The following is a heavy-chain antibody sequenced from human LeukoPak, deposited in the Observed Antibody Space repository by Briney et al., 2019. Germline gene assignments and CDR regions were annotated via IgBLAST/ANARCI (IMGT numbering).Heavy chain of an antibody. CDR3: ARGIFVDL. Sequence: SETLSLTCTASGGSISSYYWSWIRQPAGKGLEWIGRIYTNGSTYYNPSLKSRVTISVDTSKNHFSLKLSSVTAADTAVYYCARGIFVDLWGKGTTVTVSS. CDR1: GGSISSYY. D-gene: IGHD2-15*01. CDR2: IYTNGST. J-gene: IGHJ6*04. V-gene: IGHV4-4*07.